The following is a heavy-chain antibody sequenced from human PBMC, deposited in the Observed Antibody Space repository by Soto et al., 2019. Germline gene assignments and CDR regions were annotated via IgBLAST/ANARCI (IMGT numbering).Heavy chain of an antibody. Sequence: QVQLVQSGAEVKKPGASVKVSCKASGYTFTSYDINWVRQATGQGLEWMGWMNPNSGNTGYAQKFQGRVTRPRNTSISRAYLELSSLRSEDTAAYYCAREHYDYVGVSYRHDFDYWGQGTLVTVSS. CDR2: MNPNSGNT. D-gene: IGHD3-16*02. CDR1: GYTFTSYD. CDR3: AREHYDYVGVSYRHDFDY. V-gene: IGHV1-8*01. J-gene: IGHJ4*02.